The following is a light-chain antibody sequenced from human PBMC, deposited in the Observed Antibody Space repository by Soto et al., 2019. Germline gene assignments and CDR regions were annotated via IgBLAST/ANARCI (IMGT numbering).Light chain of an antibody. CDR3: SAYTTSNSLGV. V-gene: IGLV2-14*01. CDR2: DVS. Sequence: QSALTQPASVSGSPGQSITISCTGSRSDVGGYNYVSWYQQHPGKAPKLMIYDVSNRPSGVSDRFSGSTSGNTASLTISGLQAEDEADYYCSAYTTSNSLGVFGAGTKVTVL. CDR1: RSDVGGYNY. J-gene: IGLJ1*01.